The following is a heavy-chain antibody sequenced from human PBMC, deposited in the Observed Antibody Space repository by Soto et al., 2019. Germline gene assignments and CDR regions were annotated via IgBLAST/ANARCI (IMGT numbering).Heavy chain of an antibody. J-gene: IGHJ4*02. CDR1: GFTFRSYE. D-gene: IGHD6-19*01. V-gene: IGHV3-48*03. CDR3: ARVIGQWRRSDY. Sequence: EVQLVESGGGSIHPGGSLRLSCAASGFTFRSYEMNWVRQAPGKGLEWVSYISSSAETTHYADSVKGRVTISRDNAKNSQYLQMRNQRAEDTAGDYCARVIGQWRRSDYWGQGTLVTVSS. CDR2: ISSSAETT.